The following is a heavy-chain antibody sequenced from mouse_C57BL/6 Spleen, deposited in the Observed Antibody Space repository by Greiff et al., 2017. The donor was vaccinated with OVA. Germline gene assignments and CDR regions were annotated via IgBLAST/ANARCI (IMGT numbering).Heavy chain of an antibody. Sequence: EVKLQESGPELVKPGASVKISCKASGYSFTGYYMNWVKQSPEKSLEWIGEINPSTGGTTYNQKFKAKATLTVDKSSSTAYMQLKSLTSEDSAVYYCARGYGTDGYAMDYWGQGTSVTVSS. CDR2: INPSTGGT. CDR3: ARGYGTDGYAMDY. V-gene: IGHV1-42*01. J-gene: IGHJ4*01. D-gene: IGHD2-2*01. CDR1: GYSFTGYY.